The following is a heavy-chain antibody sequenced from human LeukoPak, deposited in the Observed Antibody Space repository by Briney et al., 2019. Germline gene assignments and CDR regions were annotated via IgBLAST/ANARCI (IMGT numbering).Heavy chain of an antibody. V-gene: IGHV4-59*01. J-gene: IGHJ4*02. CDR3: ARHRRQWDLFDY. CDR1: GGSISSYY. Sequence: PSETLSPTCTVSGGSISSYYWSWIRQPPGKGLEWIGYIYYSGTTNYNPSLKSRVTISVDTSQNQFSLKLSSVTAADTAVYSCARHRRQWDLFDYWGQGALVTVSS. D-gene: IGHD1-26*01. CDR2: IYYSGTT.